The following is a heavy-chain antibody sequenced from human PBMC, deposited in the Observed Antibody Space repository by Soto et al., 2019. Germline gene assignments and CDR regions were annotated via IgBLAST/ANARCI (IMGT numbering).Heavy chain of an antibody. Sequence: SETLSLTCTVSGGSISSSSYYWGWIRQPPGKGLEWIGSIYYSGSTYYNPSLKSRVTISVDTSKNQFSLKLSSVTAADTAVYYCARRNQYGDIDYWGQGTLVTVSS. CDR2: IYYSGST. D-gene: IGHD4-17*01. J-gene: IGHJ4*02. V-gene: IGHV4-39*01. CDR1: GGSISSSSYY. CDR3: ARRNQYGDIDY.